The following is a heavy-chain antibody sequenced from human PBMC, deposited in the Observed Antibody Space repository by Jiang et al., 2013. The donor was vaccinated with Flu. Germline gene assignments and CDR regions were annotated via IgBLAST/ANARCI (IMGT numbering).Heavy chain of an antibody. CDR2: ISPNTGDT. J-gene: IGHJ4*02. CDR3: ARAIYGDSLDY. V-gene: IGHV1-2*02. D-gene: IGHD4-17*01. CDR1: GYTFSDYY. Sequence: KVSCKASGYTFSDYYMHWVRQAPGQGLEWMGWISPNTGDTNYAQKFQGRVTMTRDTSFRTAYMELTSLRFDDTAIYYCARAIYGDSLDYWGQGTPVSVSS.